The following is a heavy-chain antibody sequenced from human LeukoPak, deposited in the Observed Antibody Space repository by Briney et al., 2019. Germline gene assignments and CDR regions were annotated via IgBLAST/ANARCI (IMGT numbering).Heavy chain of an antibody. D-gene: IGHD2-15*01. J-gene: IGHJ6*03. CDR3: ARGRADIVVVVAATLQRDYYYYMDV. V-gene: IGHV4-39*07. Sequence: PSETLSLTCTVSGGSISSSSYYWGWIRQPPGKGLEWIGSIYYSGSTYYNPSLKSRVTISVDTSKNQFSLKLSSVTAADTAVYYCARGRADIVVVVAATLQRDYYYYMDVWGKGTTVTVSS. CDR2: IYYSGST. CDR1: GGSISSSSYY.